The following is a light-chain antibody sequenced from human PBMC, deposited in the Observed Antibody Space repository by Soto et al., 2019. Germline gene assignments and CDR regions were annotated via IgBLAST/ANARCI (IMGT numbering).Light chain of an antibody. V-gene: IGKV1-5*01. Sequence: DVQMTQSPSTLSASVGGRVTITCRASQSIINWLAWYQQKPGKAPKLLIYGASSLESGVPSRFSGSGSGTEFTLTITNLQPDDFATYYCQQYDSFSWTFGQGTKVEIE. CDR3: QQYDSFSWT. CDR1: QSIINW. J-gene: IGKJ1*01. CDR2: GAS.